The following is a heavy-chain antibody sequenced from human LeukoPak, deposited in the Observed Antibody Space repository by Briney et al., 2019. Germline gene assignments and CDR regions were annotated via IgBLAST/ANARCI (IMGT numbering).Heavy chain of an antibody. CDR3: ARDGRYGDYPLDAFDI. V-gene: IGHV4-4*07. D-gene: IGHD4-17*01. Sequence: SETLSLTCTVSGGSISSYYWSWIRQPAGKGLEWIGRIYTSGSTNYNPSLKSRVTMSVDTSKNQFSLKLSSVTAADTAVYYCARDGRYGDYPLDAFDIWGQGTMVTVSS. CDR2: IYTSGST. J-gene: IGHJ3*02. CDR1: GGSISSYY.